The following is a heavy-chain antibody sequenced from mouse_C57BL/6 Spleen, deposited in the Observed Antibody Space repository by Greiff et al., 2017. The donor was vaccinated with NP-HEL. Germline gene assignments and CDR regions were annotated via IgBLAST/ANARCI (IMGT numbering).Heavy chain of an antibody. V-gene: IGHV1-66*01. Sequence: QVQLQQSGPELVKPGASVKISCKASGYSFTSYYIHWVKQRPGQGLEWIGWIYPGSGNTKYNEKFKGKATLTADTSSSTAYMQLSSLTSEDSAVYDCARSEIYYYGSSFDYWGQGTTLTVSS. CDR2: IYPGSGNT. CDR3: ARSEIYYYGSSFDY. CDR1: GYSFTSYY. D-gene: IGHD1-1*01. J-gene: IGHJ2*01.